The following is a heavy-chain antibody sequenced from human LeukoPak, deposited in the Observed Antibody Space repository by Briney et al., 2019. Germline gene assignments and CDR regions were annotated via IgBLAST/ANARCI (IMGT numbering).Heavy chain of an antibody. Sequence: PSETLSLTCTVSGGSISSSSYYWGWIRQPPGKGLEWIGSIYYSGSTYYNPSLKSRVTISVDTSKNQFPLKLSSVTAADTAVYYCARPFGSRMGYYYGAFDYWGQGTLVTVSS. D-gene: IGHD3-10*01. CDR2: IYYSGST. CDR3: ARPFGSRMGYYYGAFDY. CDR1: GGSISSSSYY. V-gene: IGHV4-39*01. J-gene: IGHJ4*02.